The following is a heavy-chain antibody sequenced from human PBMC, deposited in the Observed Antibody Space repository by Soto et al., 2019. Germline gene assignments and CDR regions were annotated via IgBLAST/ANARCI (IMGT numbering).Heavy chain of an antibody. CDR3: AHMTLGVAVTTSRGYYGMDV. CDR2: IYWNDDK. D-gene: IGHD4-17*01. J-gene: IGHJ6*02. Sequence: SGPTLVNPTQTLTLTCTFSGFSLSTSGVGVGWIRQPTGKALEWLALIYWNDDKRYSPSLKSRLTITKDTSKNQVVLTMTNMDHVDTATHYCAHMTLGVAVTTSRGYYGMDVWGQGTTVTVSS. CDR1: GFSLSTSGVG. V-gene: IGHV2-5*01.